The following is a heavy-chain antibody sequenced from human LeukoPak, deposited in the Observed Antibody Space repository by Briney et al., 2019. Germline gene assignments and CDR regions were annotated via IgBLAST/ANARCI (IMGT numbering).Heavy chain of an antibody. CDR1: GGSISTYY. V-gene: IGHV4-59*08. Sequence: SETLSLTCAVSGGSISTYYWSWIRQPPGKGLEWIWYIYYSGSTNYKPSLKSRVSISVDTAKNQFSLKLSSVTAADTAVYYCARQRGSYGGYDHDAFNIWGQGTMVTVSS. D-gene: IGHD5-12*01. CDR3: ARQRGSYGGYDHDAFNI. CDR2: IYYSGST. J-gene: IGHJ3*02.